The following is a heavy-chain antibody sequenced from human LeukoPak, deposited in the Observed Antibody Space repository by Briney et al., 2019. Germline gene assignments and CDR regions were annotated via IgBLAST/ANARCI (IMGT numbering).Heavy chain of an antibody. Sequence: SETLSPTCTVSGGSISSYYWSWIRQPPGKGLEWIGYIYYSGSTNYNPSLKSRVTISVDTSKNQFSLKLSSVTAADTAVYYCARGGSGSYGFDYWGQGTLVTVSS. D-gene: IGHD3-10*01. J-gene: IGHJ4*02. CDR3: ARGGSGSYGFDY. CDR1: GGSISSYY. CDR2: IYYSGST. V-gene: IGHV4-59*01.